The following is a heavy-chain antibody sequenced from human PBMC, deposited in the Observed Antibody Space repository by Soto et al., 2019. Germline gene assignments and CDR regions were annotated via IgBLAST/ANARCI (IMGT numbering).Heavy chain of an antibody. V-gene: IGHV1-18*01. CDR1: GHTLWNYG. D-gene: IGHD2-8*01. CDR2: ISPYNDIT. CDR3: ARLRTSGHHTHFYQGMDV. Sequence: QVQLEQSGVEVKKPGASVKVTCKASGHTLWNYGISWVRQAPGQGLEWMGWISPYNDITNYAQKFQGRVTMTTDISTSTAYMELRSLSSDDTAVYFCARLRTSGHHTHFYQGMDVWGQGTTVTVSS. J-gene: IGHJ6*02.